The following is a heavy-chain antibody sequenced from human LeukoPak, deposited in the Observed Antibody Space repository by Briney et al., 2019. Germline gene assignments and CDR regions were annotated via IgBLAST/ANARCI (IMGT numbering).Heavy chain of an antibody. Sequence: PGGSLRLSCAAPGFTFSSYEMNWVRQAPGKGLEWVSYISSSGSTIYYADSVKGRFTISRDNAKNSLYLQMNSLRAEDTAVYYCARASPHYGGNYRGGPGDYWGQGTLVTVSS. D-gene: IGHD4-23*01. V-gene: IGHV3-48*03. CDR3: ARASPHYGGNYRGGPGDY. CDR1: GFTFSSYE. CDR2: ISSSGSTI. J-gene: IGHJ4*02.